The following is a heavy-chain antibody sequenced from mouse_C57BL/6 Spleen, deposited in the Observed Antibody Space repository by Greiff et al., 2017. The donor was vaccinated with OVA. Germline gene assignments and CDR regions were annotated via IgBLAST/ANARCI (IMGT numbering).Heavy chain of an antibody. CDR2: IHPNSGST. Sequence: QVQLQQSGAELVKPGASVKLSCKASGYTFTSYWMHWVKQRPGQGLEWIGMIHPNSGSTNYNEKFKSKATLTVDKSSSTAYMQLSSLTSEDSAVYYCARRDFHYYGSSYGYWGQGTTLTVSS. V-gene: IGHV1-64*01. J-gene: IGHJ2*01. D-gene: IGHD1-1*01. CDR3: ARRDFHYYGSSYGY. CDR1: GYTFTSYW.